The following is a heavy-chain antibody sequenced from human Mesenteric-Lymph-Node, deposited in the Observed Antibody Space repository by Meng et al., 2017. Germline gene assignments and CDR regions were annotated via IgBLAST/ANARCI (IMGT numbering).Heavy chain of an antibody. CDR3: ARDGSSSSLFH. J-gene: IGHJ4*02. CDR2: IYHSGST. Sequence: VKLSGTVTITWALSGCSTRSRKWLSLVRQHTGKGLEWIGEIYHSGSTNYNPSLKRRVTVSVDKSKNQFSLKLSSVTAADTAVYYCARDGSSSSLFHWGQGTLVTVSS. D-gene: IGHD6-13*01. V-gene: IGHV4-4*02. CDR1: GCSTRSRKW.